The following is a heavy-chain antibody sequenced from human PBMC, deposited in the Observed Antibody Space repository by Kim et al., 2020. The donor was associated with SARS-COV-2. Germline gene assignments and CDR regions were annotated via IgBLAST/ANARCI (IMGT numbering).Heavy chain of an antibody. CDR2: INAGNGNT. CDR3: ALITMVRGGSAFDI. J-gene: IGHJ3*02. Sequence: ASVKVSCKASGYTFTSYAMHWVRQAPGQRLEWMGWINAGNGNTKYSQKFQGRVTITRDTSASTAYMELSSLRSEDTAVYYCALITMVRGGSAFDIWGQGTMVTVSS. D-gene: IGHD3-10*01. V-gene: IGHV1-3*01. CDR1: GYTFTSYA.